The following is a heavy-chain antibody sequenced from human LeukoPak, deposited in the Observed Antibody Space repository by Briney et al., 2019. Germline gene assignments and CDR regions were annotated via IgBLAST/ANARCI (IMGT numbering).Heavy chain of an antibody. V-gene: IGHV1-8*01. CDR2: MNPSSGNT. Sequence: GAAVRVSCKVSGYTFTSSNINWVRQAPGQGLEWMGWMNPSSGNTDYAQRFQGRVTMTRNTSTNTAFLQLTSLRSEDTAVYYCARGLDVERSSAWSWGPKKFYYNVMDVWGQGTTVTVSS. J-gene: IGHJ6*02. CDR3: ARGLDVERSSAWSWGPKKFYYNVMDV. CDR1: GYTFTSSN. D-gene: IGHD3-9*01.